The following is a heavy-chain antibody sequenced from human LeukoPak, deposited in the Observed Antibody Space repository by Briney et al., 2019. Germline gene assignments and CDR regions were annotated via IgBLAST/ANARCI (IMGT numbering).Heavy chain of an antibody. V-gene: IGHV4-39*01. D-gene: IGHD3-9*01. CDR3: ARHLKIRYFDWPTPSGHPLYNWFDP. J-gene: IGHJ5*02. CDR1: GGSISSSSYY. CDR2: IYYSGST. Sequence: SETLSLTCTVSGGSISSSSYYWGWIRQPPGKGLEWIGSIYYSGSTYYNPSLKSRVTISVDTSKNQFSLKLSSVTAADTAVYYCARHLKIRYFDWPTPSGHPLYNWFDPWGQGTMVTVSS.